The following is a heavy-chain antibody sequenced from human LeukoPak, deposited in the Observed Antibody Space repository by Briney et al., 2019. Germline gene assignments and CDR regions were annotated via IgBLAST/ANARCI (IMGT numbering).Heavy chain of an antibody. CDR1: GFTFSGSA. CDR3: TRLGYSSGWHGGDFFDY. D-gene: IGHD6-19*01. CDR2: IRSKANSYAT. V-gene: IGHV3-73*01. J-gene: IGHJ4*02. Sequence: GGSLRLSCAASGFTFSGSARHWVRQASGKGLEWVGRIRSKANSYATAYAASVKGRFTISRDDSKNTAYLQMNSLKTEDTAVYYCTRLGYSSGWHGGDFFDYWGQGTLVTVSS.